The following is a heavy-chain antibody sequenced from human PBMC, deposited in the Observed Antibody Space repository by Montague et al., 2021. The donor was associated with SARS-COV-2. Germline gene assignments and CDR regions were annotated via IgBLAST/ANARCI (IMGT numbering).Heavy chain of an antibody. V-gene: IGHV4-34*01. CDR2: IYHGGST. D-gene: IGHD2-2*02. CDR3: ARLGDGVVPSAILGVGHDYCCYGMDF. Sequence: SETLSLTCAVYGGSFSNYYWNWIRQPPGKGLEWIGDIYHGGSTNYNPSLKSRVTISADTSKAQFSLKLTSVAAADTAVYYCARLGDGVVPSAILGVGHDYCCYGMDFWGQGTTVTVSS. J-gene: IGHJ6*02. CDR1: GGSFSNYY.